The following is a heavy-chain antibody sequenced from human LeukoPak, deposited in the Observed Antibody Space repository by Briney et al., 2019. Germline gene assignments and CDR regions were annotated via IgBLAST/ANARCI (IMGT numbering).Heavy chain of an antibody. CDR3: TADLPPPRGYDYPFDY. D-gene: IGHD5-12*01. CDR1: GLTFANAW. J-gene: IGHJ4*02. Sequence: GGSLRLSCAASGLTFANAWMSWVRQAPEKGLECVGRINSKTDGETTDYAAPVKGRFTISRDDSKNMLYLQMNSLKSEDTAVYYCTADLPPPRGYDYPFDYWGQGSLVTVSS. CDR2: INSKTDGETT. V-gene: IGHV3-15*01.